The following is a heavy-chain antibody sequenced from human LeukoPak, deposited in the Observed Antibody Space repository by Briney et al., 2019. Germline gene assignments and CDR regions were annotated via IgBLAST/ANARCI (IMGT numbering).Heavy chain of an antibody. D-gene: IGHD4-23*01. CDR2: ISYDGSNK. Sequence: SGGSLRLSCAASGFTFSSYAMHWVRQAPGKGLEWVAVISYDGSNKYYADSAKGRFTISRDNAKNSLYLQMNSLRAEDTALYYCARGGSYGGYHSYWGQGTLVTVSS. J-gene: IGHJ4*02. CDR3: ARGGSYGGYHSY. V-gene: IGHV3-30*04. CDR1: GFTFSSYA.